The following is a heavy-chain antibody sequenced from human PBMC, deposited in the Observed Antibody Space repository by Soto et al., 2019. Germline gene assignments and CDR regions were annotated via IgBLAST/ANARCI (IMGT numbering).Heavy chain of an antibody. J-gene: IGHJ3*02. CDR1: GYTFTSYD. CDR3: ARGAYYDSSGYYYFHAFDI. V-gene: IGHV1-8*01. D-gene: IGHD3-22*01. CDR2: MNPNSGNT. Sequence: ASVKVSFKASGYTFTSYDINWVRQATGQGLEWMGWMNPNSGNTGYARKFQGRVTMTRNTSISTAYMELSSLRSEDTAVYYCARGAYYDSSGYYYFHAFDIWGQGTMVTVSS.